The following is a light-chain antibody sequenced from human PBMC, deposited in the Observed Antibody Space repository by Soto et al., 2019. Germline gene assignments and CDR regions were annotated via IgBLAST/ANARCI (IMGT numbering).Light chain of an antibody. Sequence: QPVLTQSPSASASLGASVKLTCTLSSGHSSYAIAWHQQQPEKGPRYLMKLNSDGSHSKGAGIPDRFSGSSSGAERYLTISSLQSEGEADYYCQTWGTGIQVFGGGTKLTVL. V-gene: IGLV4-69*01. CDR2: LNSDGSH. CDR3: QTWGTGIQV. J-gene: IGLJ3*02. CDR1: SGHSSYA.